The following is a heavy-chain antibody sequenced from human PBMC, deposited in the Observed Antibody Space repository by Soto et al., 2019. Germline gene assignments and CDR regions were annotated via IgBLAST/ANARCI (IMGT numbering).Heavy chain of an antibody. CDR1: GFTFSSYS. D-gene: IGHD5-18*01. J-gene: IGHJ4*02. CDR3: ARSGYSYGSFDY. CDR2: ISSSSSYI. V-gene: IGHV3-21*01. Sequence: GGSLRLSCAASGFTFSSYSMNWVRQAPGKGLEWVSSISSSSSYIYYADSVKGRFTISRDNAKNSLYLQMNSLRAEDTAVYYCARSGYSYGSFDYWGQGTLVTVSS.